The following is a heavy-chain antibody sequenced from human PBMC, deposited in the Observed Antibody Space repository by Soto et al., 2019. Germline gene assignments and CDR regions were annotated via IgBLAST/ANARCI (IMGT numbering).Heavy chain of an antibody. Sequence: PSETLSLTCTVSRGSVSDYYWSWVRQPPGKGPEWIGYVYHSGITNYNPSLESRVTISVDTSKNQFSLKLSSVTAADTAVYYCARLAAAGRNGNFDYWGQGTLVTVSS. CDR2: VYHSGIT. V-gene: IGHV4-59*08. D-gene: IGHD6-13*01. CDR1: RGSVSDYY. J-gene: IGHJ4*02. CDR3: ARLAAAGRNGNFDY.